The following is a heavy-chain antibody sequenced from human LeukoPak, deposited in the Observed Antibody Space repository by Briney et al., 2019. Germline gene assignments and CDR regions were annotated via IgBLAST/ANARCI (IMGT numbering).Heavy chain of an antibody. J-gene: IGHJ4*02. Sequence: ASVKVSCKASGYTSSNYDINWVRQATGQGLEWMGWMNPKSGNTGYAQNFQGRVTMTRNSSITTSYMELSSLRSEDTAVYYCARASRTYFGDYLYYFDSWGQGTLVTVSS. CDR1: GYTSSNYD. CDR2: MNPKSGNT. D-gene: IGHD4-17*01. V-gene: IGHV1-8*01. CDR3: ARASRTYFGDYLYYFDS.